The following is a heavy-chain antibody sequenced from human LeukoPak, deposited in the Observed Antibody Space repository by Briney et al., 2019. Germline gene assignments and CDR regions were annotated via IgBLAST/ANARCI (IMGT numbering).Heavy chain of an antibody. Sequence: GASVKVSCKASGYTFTGYYMHWVRQAPGQGLEWMEWINPNSGGTNYAQKFQGRVTMTRDTSISTAYMELSRLRSDDTAVYYCARKHFDWLLPVDYWGQGTLVTVSS. CDR2: INPNSGGT. CDR1: GYTFTGYY. J-gene: IGHJ4*02. V-gene: IGHV1-2*02. D-gene: IGHD3-9*01. CDR3: ARKHFDWLLPVDY.